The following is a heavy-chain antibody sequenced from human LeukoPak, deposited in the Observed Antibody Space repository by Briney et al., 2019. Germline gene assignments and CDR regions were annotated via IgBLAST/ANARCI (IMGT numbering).Heavy chain of an antibody. Sequence: PGGSLRLSCAASGFTVSSNYMGWVRQAPGRGLDWVSVIYSDGRTFYADSVKGRFTSSRDNSKNTVDLQMNNLGADDTAVYYCARGAFDWGQGTLVTVSS. CDR1: GFTVSSNY. V-gene: IGHV3-53*01. CDR2: IYSDGRT. J-gene: IGHJ4*02. CDR3: ARGAFD.